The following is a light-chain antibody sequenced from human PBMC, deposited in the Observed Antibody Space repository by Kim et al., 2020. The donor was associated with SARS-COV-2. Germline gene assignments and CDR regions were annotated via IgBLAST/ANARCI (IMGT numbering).Light chain of an antibody. V-gene: IGKV1-39*01. CDR3: QQNHSSPLT. CDR1: QSINSY. Sequence: DIQMSQSPSSLSASVGDRVTINCRASQSINSYLNWYQQKPGKAPKLLIYAASSLKSGVPSRFRGSSSGTDFTLTITSLQPEDFATYYCQQNHSSPLTCGGGTKLEI. CDR2: AAS. J-gene: IGKJ4*01.